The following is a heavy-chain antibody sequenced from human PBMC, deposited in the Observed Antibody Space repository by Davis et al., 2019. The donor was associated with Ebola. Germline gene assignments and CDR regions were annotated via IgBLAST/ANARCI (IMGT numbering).Heavy chain of an antibody. D-gene: IGHD5-12*01. CDR3: ARSIEWATIFDS. CDR2: VFHSGTT. J-gene: IGHJ5*01. V-gene: IGHV4-59*11. Sequence: PGGSLSLSCTVSGGSISGHYWSWIRQPPGKGLEWLGYVFHSGTTNYNPSLKSLVSMTVDKSKNQFSLKVNSVTAADTAVFYCARSIEWATIFDSWGQGAPVTVSS. CDR1: GGSISGHY.